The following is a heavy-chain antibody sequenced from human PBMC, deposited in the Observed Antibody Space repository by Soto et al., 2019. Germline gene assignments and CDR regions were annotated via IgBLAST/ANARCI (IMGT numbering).Heavy chain of an antibody. CDR3: ARDQPGYSYGYGLGY. D-gene: IGHD5-18*01. J-gene: IGHJ4*02. CDR2: INAGSGNT. CDR1: GYTFTSYA. Sequence: ASVKVSCKASGYTFTSYAMHWVRQAPGQRLEWMGWINAGSGNTKYSQNFQGRVTISRDTAKNSVYLQMNSLRAEDTAVYYCARDQPGYSYGYGLGYWGQGTLVTVSS. V-gene: IGHV1-3*01.